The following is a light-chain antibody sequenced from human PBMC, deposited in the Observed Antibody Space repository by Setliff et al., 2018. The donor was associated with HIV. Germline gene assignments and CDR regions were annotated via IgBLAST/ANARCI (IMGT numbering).Light chain of an antibody. Sequence: EIVLTQSPGTLSLSPGERATLSCRASQSVASNHLAWYQQKPGQAPRPLMFGAFIRAAGVPDRFRGSGSGTDFTLTISRLEPEDFAVYYCQQYGSSTTFGQGTKV. CDR2: GAF. CDR1: QSVASNH. V-gene: IGKV3-20*01. J-gene: IGKJ1*01. CDR3: QQYGSSTT.